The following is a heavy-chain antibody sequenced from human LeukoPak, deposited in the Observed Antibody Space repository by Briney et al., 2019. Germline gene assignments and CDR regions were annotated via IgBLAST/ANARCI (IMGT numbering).Heavy chain of an antibody. D-gene: IGHD3-10*01. V-gene: IGHV3-30*18. J-gene: IGHJ4*02. Sequence: GGTLRLSCAASGFTFSSYGMHGVRQAPGRGREGVAVISYDGSNKYYADSVKGRFTISRDNSKNTLYLQMNSLRAEDTAVYYCAKDRNRFGELSGWGQGTLVTVSS. CDR2: ISYDGSNK. CDR1: GFTFSSYG. CDR3: AKDRNRFGELSG.